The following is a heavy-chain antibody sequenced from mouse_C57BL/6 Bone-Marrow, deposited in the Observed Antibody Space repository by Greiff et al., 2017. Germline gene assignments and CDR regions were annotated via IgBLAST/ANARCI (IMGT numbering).Heavy chain of an antibody. J-gene: IGHJ3*01. CDR2: ISLKSDNYAT. D-gene: IGHD3-3*01. Sequence: EVQVVESGGGLVQPGGSLKLPCVASGFTFRNNWLNWVRQSPEKGLEWVAQISLKSDNYATHYAASVTGRFTISRDDSNSSCYPQMNNVSAEDTGMYYYTGKGLFAYWGQGTLVTVAA. CDR1: GFTFRNNW. V-gene: IGHV6-3*01. CDR3: TGKGLFAY.